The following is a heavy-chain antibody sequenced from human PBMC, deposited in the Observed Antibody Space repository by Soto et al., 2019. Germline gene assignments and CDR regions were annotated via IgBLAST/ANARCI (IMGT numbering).Heavy chain of an antibody. D-gene: IGHD6-19*01. CDR2: FYSGGGT. CDR3: ARNWVSASGWYPAYDC. J-gene: IGHJ4*02. V-gene: IGHV3-53*01. Sequence: GGSLRLSCAASGFTVSTNYMSWVRQAPGKGLEWVSVFYSGGGTYYADSVKGRFTISRDNSKNTLYLQMNSLRAEDTAVYYCARNWVSASGWYPAYDCWGQGTLVTVSS. CDR1: GFTVSTNY.